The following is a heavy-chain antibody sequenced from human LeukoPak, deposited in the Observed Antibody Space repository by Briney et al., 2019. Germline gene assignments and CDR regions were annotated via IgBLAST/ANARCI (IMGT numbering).Heavy chain of an antibody. V-gene: IGHV4-30-4*01. D-gene: IGHD4-23*01. CDR1: GGSISSGNYY. CDR3: ARDYDAGNAFDY. Sequence: PSETLFLTCTVSGGSISSGNYYWSWIRQPPGKGLEWIGYISYSGNSYYNPSLKSRVAISADTSKNQFSLNLSSVTAADTAVYYCARDYDAGNAFDYWGQGTLVTVSS. CDR2: ISYSGNS. J-gene: IGHJ4*02.